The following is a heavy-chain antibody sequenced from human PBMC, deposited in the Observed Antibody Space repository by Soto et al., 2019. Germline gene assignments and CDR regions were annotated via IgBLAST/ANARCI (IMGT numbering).Heavy chain of an antibody. J-gene: IGHJ3*02. CDR3: ARDLYYSSGRYFDHDAFDI. V-gene: IGHV1-18*01. Sequence: ASVKVSCKASGYNFTSYGISWVRQAPGQGLQWMGWISPHNDRTKYARRFQDRVTMTTETPTSTVYMELGSLRSDDTAVYYCARDLYYSSGRYFDHDAFDIWGQGTVVTVSS. CDR2: ISPHNDRT. CDR1: GYNFTSYG. D-gene: IGHD6-19*01.